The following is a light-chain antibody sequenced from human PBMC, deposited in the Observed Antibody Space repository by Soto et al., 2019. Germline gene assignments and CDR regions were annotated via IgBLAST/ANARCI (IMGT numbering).Light chain of an antibody. CDR1: SSDVGGYTF. J-gene: IGLJ3*02. CDR2: NVS. Sequence: QSALTQPASVSGSPGQSITISCTGTSSDVGGYTFVSWYQHHPGKAPQLMIYNVSNRPSGVSNLSSGSNSGNTAPQTSSGLQAEDEADYYCSSYTSTNTLMFGGGTKVTVL. CDR3: SSYTSTNTLM. V-gene: IGLV2-14*03.